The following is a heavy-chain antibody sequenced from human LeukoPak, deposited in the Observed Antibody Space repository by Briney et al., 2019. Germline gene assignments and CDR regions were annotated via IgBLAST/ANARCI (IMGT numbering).Heavy chain of an antibody. CDR3: ARDRQWLRPGWPSYYYYYMDV. D-gene: IGHD6-19*01. CDR2: IYNSWRT. J-gene: IGHJ6*03. V-gene: IGHV4-61*02. CDR1: GGTISSGSYY. Sequence: SGTLSLTFTGCGGTISSGSYYWRCIRQPAGKGLEGFGRIYNSWRTNYIPSLKHRVTIQVDTSKNQFSLKLSTVTAADTAVNYCARDRQWLRPGWPSYYYYYMDVWGKRTTVT.